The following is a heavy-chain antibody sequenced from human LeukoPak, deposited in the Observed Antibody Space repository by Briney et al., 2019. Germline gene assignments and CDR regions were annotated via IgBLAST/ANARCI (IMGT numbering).Heavy chain of an antibody. CDR1: GFTFSSYS. Sequence: PGGSLRLSCAASGFTFSSYSMNWVRQAPGKGLEWVSSISSSSSYIYYADSVKGRFTISRDNAKNSLYLQMNSLRAEDTAVYYCAKGPAPSIAARPGSWFDPWGQGTLVTVSS. CDR3: AKGPAPSIAARPGSWFDP. CDR2: ISSSSSYI. D-gene: IGHD6-6*01. V-gene: IGHV3-21*04. J-gene: IGHJ5*02.